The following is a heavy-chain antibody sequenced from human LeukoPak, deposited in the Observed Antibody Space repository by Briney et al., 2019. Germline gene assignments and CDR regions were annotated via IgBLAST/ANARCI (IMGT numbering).Heavy chain of an antibody. CDR1: GFTFSSYG. J-gene: IGHJ4*02. CDR3: AKDGVIIAAAAPSFDY. CDR2: IRNDGSNK. D-gene: IGHD6-13*01. V-gene: IGHV3-30*02. Sequence: PRGFLRLSCAAAGFTFSSYGMHWGRQAAGKGLGWVAFIRNDGSNKYYADSVKGRFTISRDNSKNTLYLQRNSLRAEDTAVYYCAKDGVIIAAAAPSFDYWGQGTLVTVSS.